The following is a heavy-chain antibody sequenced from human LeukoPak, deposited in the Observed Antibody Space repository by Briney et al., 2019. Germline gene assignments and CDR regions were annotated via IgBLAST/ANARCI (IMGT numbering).Heavy chain of an antibody. V-gene: IGHV3-23*01. D-gene: IGHD6-13*01. CDR2: ISGSVGST. J-gene: IGHJ4*02. CDR1: GFTFSSYG. CDR3: AKAGYSSSWYYFDY. Sequence: GGSLRLSCAASGFTFSSYGMSWVRQAPGKGLEWVSAISGSVGSTYYADSVKGRFTISRDNSKNTLYLQMNSLRAEDTAVYYCAKAGYSSSWYYFDYWGQGTLVTVSS.